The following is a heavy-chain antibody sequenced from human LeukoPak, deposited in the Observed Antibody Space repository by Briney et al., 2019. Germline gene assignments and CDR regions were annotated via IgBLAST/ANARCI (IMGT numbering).Heavy chain of an antibody. D-gene: IGHD2-2*01. V-gene: IGHV3-23*01. CDR2: ISGSGGVT. Sequence: GGSLRLSCAASGFTFGSYAMNWVRQAPGKGLEWVSAISGSGGVTYYADSVKGRFTISRDNSKNTLYLQMNSLRAEDTAVYYCAREGSCSSSSCSGFDYWGQGTLVTVSS. J-gene: IGHJ4*02. CDR1: GFTFGSYA. CDR3: AREGSCSSSSCSGFDY.